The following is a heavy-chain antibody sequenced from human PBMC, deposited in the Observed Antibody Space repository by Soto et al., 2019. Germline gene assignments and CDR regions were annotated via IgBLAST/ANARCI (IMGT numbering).Heavy chain of an antibody. Sequence: GGSLRLSCAASGFTFSSYWMHCVRQAPGKGLVWVSRINSDGSSTSYADSVKGRFTISRDNAKNTLYLQMNSLRAEDTAVYYCATLYTAAPQLGYFEYLGEGTLVSVSS. D-gene: IGHD6-13*01. CDR1: GFTFSSYW. CDR3: ATLYTAAPQLGYFEY. V-gene: IGHV3-74*01. CDR2: INSDGSST. J-gene: IGHJ4*02.